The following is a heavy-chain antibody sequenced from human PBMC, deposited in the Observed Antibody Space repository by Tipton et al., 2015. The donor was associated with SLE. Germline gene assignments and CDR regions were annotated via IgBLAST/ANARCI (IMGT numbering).Heavy chain of an antibody. D-gene: IGHD6-19*01. CDR3: ARMGVAVTDNYYYYYMDV. J-gene: IGHJ6*03. V-gene: IGHV4-38-2*01. Sequence: TLSLTCAVSGYAISSGYYWGWIRQPPGKGLEWIGEINHGGSTNYNPSLKSRVTISVDTSKNQFSLKLSSVTAADTAVYYCARMGVAVTDNYYYYYMDVWGKGTTVTVSS. CDR1: GYAISSGYY. CDR2: INHGGST.